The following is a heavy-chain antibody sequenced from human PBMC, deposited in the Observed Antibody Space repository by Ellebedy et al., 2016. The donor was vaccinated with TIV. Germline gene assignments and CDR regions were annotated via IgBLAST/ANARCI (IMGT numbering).Heavy chain of an antibody. CDR2: IESDGTNK. Sequence: GGSLRLSCAASGFIFSDAWMNWVRQAPGRGLEWVAVIESDGTNKYYADSVKGRFTISRDNSKNTLFLQMNSLRVEDTAVYYCARGKTYSGWLGRRPPRETGSQFDYWGQGTLVTVSS. D-gene: IGHD6-19*01. CDR3: ARGKTYSGWLGRRPPRETGSQFDY. CDR1: GFIFSDAW. V-gene: IGHV3-33*08. J-gene: IGHJ4*02.